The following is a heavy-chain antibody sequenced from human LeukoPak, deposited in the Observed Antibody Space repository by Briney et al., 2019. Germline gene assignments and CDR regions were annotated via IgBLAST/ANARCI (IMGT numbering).Heavy chain of an antibody. CDR2: IYYGGTT. CDR1: GGSISSARHY. J-gene: IGHJ6*02. Sequence: SQTLSLTCTVSGGSISSARHYWSWIRQPPGKGLEWIGCIYYGGTTYYHPSLKSRVTISIDTSKNLFSLKLTSVTAADKAVYYCARDNDHYGMDVWGQGTTVTVSS. CDR3: ARDNDHYGMDV. V-gene: IGHV4-31*03. D-gene: IGHD1-1*01.